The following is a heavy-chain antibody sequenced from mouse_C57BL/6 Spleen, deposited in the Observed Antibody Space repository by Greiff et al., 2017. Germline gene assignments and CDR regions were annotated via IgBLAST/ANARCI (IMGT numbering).Heavy chain of an antibody. Sequence: QVQLQQPGAELVKPGASVKVSCTASGYTFTSYWMHWVKQRPGQGLEWIGRIHPSDSDTNYNQKFKGKATLTVDKSSSPAYMQLSSLTSEDSAVYYCAIDDYDPFAYWGQGTLVTVSA. CDR1: GYTFTSYW. J-gene: IGHJ3*01. D-gene: IGHD2-4*01. CDR2: IHPSDSDT. CDR3: AIDDYDPFAY. V-gene: IGHV1-74*01.